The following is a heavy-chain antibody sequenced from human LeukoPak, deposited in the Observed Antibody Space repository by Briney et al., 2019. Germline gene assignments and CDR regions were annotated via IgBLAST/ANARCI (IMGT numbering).Heavy chain of an antibody. CDR2: IIPIFGTA. CDR1: GGTFSSYA. J-gene: IGHJ4*02. D-gene: IGHD2-2*01. Sequence: SVKVSCKASGGTFSSYAISWVRQAPGQGLEWMGGIIPIFGTANYAQKFQGRVTITADESTSTAYMELSSLRSEDPAVYYCAAVVPAVMGYFDYWGQGTLVTVSS. CDR3: AAVVPAVMGYFDY. V-gene: IGHV1-69*13.